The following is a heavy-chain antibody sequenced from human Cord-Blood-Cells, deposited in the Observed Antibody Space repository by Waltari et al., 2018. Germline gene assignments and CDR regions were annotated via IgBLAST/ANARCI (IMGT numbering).Heavy chain of an antibody. Sequence: QVQLVQSGAEVKKPGASVKVSCKASGYTFTGYYMHWVRQAHGQGLEWMVRINPNSGGTIYAQKFQGRVTMTRDTSISTAYMELSRLRSDDTAVYYCACTVAGRDLFDPWGQGTLVTVSS. CDR3: ACTVAGRDLFDP. CDR1: GYTFTGYY. J-gene: IGHJ5*02. V-gene: IGHV1-2*06. D-gene: IGHD6-19*01. CDR2: INPNSGGT.